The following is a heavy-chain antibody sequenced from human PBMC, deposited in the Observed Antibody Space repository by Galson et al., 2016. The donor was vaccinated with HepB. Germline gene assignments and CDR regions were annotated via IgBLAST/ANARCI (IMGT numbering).Heavy chain of an antibody. D-gene: IGHD6-19*01. J-gene: IGHJ4*02. CDR3: ARDKGTVAADY. V-gene: IGHV3-33*01. Sequence: SLRLSCAASGATSGFTFSSSGMHWVRQAPGRGLEWVAMIWNDGSNQHYADSVKGRFSIYRDNSKNALYLQMNSLTAEDTAVYYCARDKGTVAADYWGQGTVVTVS. CDR2: IWNDGSNQ. CDR1: GATSGFTFSSSG.